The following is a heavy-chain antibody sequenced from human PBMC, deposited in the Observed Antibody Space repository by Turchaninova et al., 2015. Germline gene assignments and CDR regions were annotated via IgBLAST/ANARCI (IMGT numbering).Heavy chain of an antibody. V-gene: IGHV3-30-3*01. D-gene: IGHD1-26*01. J-gene: IGHJ3*02. CDR3: AREVGPTYDPFDM. CDR1: GFTLRTNA. Sequence: VQLVVSGGGVVQPGGSLRLSCSASGFTLRTNAMGWVGRAQGEGLEWGAVISNDGTKKNNADSVKGRFPITRDTSKTTLYLQMDSLRAEDTALYYCAREVGPTYDPFDMWGQGTVVTVSS. CDR2: ISNDGTKK.